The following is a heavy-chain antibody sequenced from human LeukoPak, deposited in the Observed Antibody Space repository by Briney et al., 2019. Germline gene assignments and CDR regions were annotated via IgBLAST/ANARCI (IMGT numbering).Heavy chain of an antibody. CDR1: GYSISSGYY. D-gene: IGHD3-10*01. Sequence: SETLSLTCSVSGYSISSGYYWGWIRQPPGKGLEWIGSIHNSGQTYHNPSLKSRITISVDTSKNQFSLKLGSVTAADTAVYYCARWGSNMAREKGDHWGQGTLVTVSS. CDR2: IHNSGQT. V-gene: IGHV4-38-2*02. CDR3: ARWGSNMAREKGDH. J-gene: IGHJ4*02.